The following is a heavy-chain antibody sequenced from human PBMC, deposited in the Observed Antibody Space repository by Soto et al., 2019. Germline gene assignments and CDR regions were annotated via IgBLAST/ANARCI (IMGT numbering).Heavy chain of an antibody. D-gene: IGHD4-4*01. J-gene: IGHJ4*02. V-gene: IGHV3-30*04. CDR2: ISYDGSKT. CDR3: ARDRDSSYFPPPYYFDS. CDR1: AFTFRSYT. Sequence: QVQLVESGGGVVQRGRSLRLSCAASAFTFRSYTMHWVRQAPGKGLEWVATISYDGSKTNYADSVRGRFTISRDNSKSTLFLQMDSLRPEDTAVYSCARDRDSSYFPPPYYFDSWGQGTLVTVSS.